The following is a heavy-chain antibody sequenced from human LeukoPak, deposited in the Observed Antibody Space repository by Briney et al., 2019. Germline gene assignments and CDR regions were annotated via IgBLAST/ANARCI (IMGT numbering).Heavy chain of an antibody. V-gene: IGHV5-51*01. Sequence: GESLKISCKGSGYRFTSYWISWVRQMPGKGLEWMGIIYPNDSDTTYSPSFQGQVTISADKSNTTAYLQWSSLKASDTATYYWARRAYYNYGLDVWGQGTTVTVSS. CDR1: GYRFTSYW. CDR2: IYPNDSDT. J-gene: IGHJ6*02. CDR3: ARRAYYNYGLDV.